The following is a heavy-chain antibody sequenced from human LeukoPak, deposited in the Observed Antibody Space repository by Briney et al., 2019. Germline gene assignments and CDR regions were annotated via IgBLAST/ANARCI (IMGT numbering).Heavy chain of an antibody. D-gene: IGHD6-6*01. V-gene: IGHV3-30-3*01. CDR1: GFTFISYD. Sequence: GGSLRLSCAASGFTFISYDIHWVRQAPGKGLQWVAVMSSDGSIKIYTDSVKGRFTISRDNSKNTLYLEMNSLRVDDTAVYYCARDLVSGGPDYLDSWRQGTLVTVSS. CDR3: ARDLVSGGPDYLDS. CDR2: MSSDGSIK. J-gene: IGHJ4*02.